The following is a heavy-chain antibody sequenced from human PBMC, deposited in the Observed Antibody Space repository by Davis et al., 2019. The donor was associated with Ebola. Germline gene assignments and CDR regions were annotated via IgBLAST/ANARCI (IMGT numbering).Heavy chain of an antibody. V-gene: IGHV4-30-4*01. CDR2: IYYSGST. Sequence: SETLSLTCAVYGESFSGYYWSWIRQPPGKGLEWIGYIYYSGSTYYNPSLKSRVTISVDTSKNQFSLKLSSVTAADTAVYYCARADDSSGYSHYFDYWGQGTLVTVSS. CDR1: GESFSGYY. CDR3: ARADDSSGYSHYFDY. J-gene: IGHJ4*02. D-gene: IGHD3-22*01.